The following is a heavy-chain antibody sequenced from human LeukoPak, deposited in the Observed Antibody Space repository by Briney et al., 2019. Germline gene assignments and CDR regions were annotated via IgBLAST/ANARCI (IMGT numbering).Heavy chain of an antibody. D-gene: IGHD4-11*01. CDR2: IYYSGST. CDR3: ARRRTVTSGWFDP. CDR1: GGSISSSSYY. V-gene: IGHV4-39*01. Sequence: PSETLSLTCTVSGGSISSSSYYWGWIRQPPGKGLEWIGCIYYSGSTYYNPSLKSRVTISVDTSKNQFSLKLSSVTAADTAVYYCARRRTVTSGWFDPWGQGTLVTVSS. J-gene: IGHJ5*02.